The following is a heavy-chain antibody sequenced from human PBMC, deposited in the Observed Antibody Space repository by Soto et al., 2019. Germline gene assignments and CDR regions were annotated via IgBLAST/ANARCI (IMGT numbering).Heavy chain of an antibody. J-gene: IGHJ5*02. Sequence: ASVKVSCKASGYTFTSYGISWVRQAPGQGLEWMGWISAYNGNTNYAQKLQGRVTMTTDTSTSTAYMELRSLRSDDTAVYYCARVFPRNDFWSGSFWFDPWGQGTLVTVSS. CDR2: ISAYNGNT. CDR3: ARVFPRNDFWSGSFWFDP. CDR1: GYTFTSYG. D-gene: IGHD3-3*01. V-gene: IGHV1-18*01.